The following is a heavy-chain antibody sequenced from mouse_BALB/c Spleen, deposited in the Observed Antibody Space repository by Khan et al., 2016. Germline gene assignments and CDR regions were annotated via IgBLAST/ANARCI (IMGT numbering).Heavy chain of an antibody. D-gene: IGHD4-1*01. J-gene: IGHJ1*01. CDR2: IFPGTGTP. CDR1: GYTFTSYW. Sequence: QVQLQQSGAELVKPGASVKLSCKTSGYTFTSYWIQWVKQRPGQGLGWIGVIFPGTGTPYYNEKFTGKATLTLDTSSSNSYMQLSSLTDEDSAVYFCARSPSGTWYFDVWGAGTTVTVSS. CDR3: ARSPSGTWYFDV. V-gene: IGHV1S132*01.